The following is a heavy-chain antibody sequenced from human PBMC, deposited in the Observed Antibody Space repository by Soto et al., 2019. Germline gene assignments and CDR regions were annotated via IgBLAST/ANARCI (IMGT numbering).Heavy chain of an antibody. J-gene: IGHJ4*02. Sequence: EVQLVESGGGLVEPGGSLRLSCAASGFTFSRYWMSWVRQAPGKGLEWVANMKYDGSEKYYLDSVKGRFTISRDNAKNSLFLKMTDRRAKVAAGYFCTRDRGGLVAEFDYWGQGTLVTVSS. V-gene: IGHV3-7*01. CDR2: MKYDGSEK. CDR3: TRDRGGLVAEFDY. D-gene: IGHD3-16*01. CDR1: GFTFSRYW.